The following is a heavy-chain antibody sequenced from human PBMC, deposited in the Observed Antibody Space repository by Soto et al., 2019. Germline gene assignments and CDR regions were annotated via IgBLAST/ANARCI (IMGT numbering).Heavy chain of an antibody. J-gene: IGHJ4*02. V-gene: IGHV3-23*01. CDR3: AKDRYSSSRIFDY. CDR2: ISGSGTST. CDR1: GFTLSSYA. D-gene: IGHD6-19*01. Sequence: VGSLRLSCAASGFTLSSYAMSWVRQAPGKGLEWVSAISGSGTSTYYADSVKGRFTISKDSSENTLYLKMNSLRAEDTAVYYCAKDRYSSSRIFDYWGQGTLVTVSS.